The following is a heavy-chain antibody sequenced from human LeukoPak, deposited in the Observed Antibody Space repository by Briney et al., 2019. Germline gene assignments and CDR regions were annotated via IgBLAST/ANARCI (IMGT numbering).Heavy chain of an antibody. D-gene: IGHD3-10*01. V-gene: IGHV4-59*01. Sequence: SETLSLTCTVSGGSISSYYWSWIRQPPGKGLEWIGYIYYSGSTNYNPSLKSRVTISVDTSKNQFSLKLSSVTAADTAVYYCARRNYYGSGSSDWFDPWGQGTLVTVSS. CDR3: ARRNYYGSGSSDWFDP. CDR2: IYYSGST. J-gene: IGHJ5*02. CDR1: GGSISSYY.